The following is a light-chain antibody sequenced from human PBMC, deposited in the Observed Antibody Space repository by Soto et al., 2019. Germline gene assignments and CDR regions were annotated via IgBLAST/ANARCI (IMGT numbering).Light chain of an antibody. CDR3: QQYNNSPRT. Sequence: EIVITQSPATLSVSPGERGTLSCRASQSVNSNLAWYQQKPGQAPRLLIYGASTRDTGIPARFSGSGSGTEFTLTISRLQSEDFEVYYCQQYNNSPRTFGQGTKVDIK. CDR1: QSVNSN. V-gene: IGKV3-15*01. CDR2: GAS. J-gene: IGKJ1*01.